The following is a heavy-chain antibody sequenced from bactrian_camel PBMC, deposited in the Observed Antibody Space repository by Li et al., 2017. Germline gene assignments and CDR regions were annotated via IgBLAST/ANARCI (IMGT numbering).Heavy chain of an antibody. CDR3: AAAQFACAPNAGKIVGDFDL. V-gene: IGHV3S40*01. CDR1: GFTFSRYD. D-gene: IGHD1*01. CDR2: INTPTGMT. J-gene: IGHJ4*01. Sequence: DVQLVESGGGLVQPGGSLRLSCAASGFTFSRYDMSWVRQAPGKGLEWVGGINTPTGMTYHVGSFEGRFTISRDNAKNAIYLRMDGLKPEDTAIYYRAAAQFACAPNAGKIVGDFDLWGQGTQVTVS.